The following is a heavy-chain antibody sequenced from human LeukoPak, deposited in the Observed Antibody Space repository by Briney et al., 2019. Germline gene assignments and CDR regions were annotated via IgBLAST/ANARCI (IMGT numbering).Heavy chain of an antibody. J-gene: IGHJ3*02. V-gene: IGHV3-73*01. Sequence: GGSLRLSCAASGFTFSDSAMHWVRQASGKGLEWVGRIRSKANSYATAYAASVKGRFTISRDDSKNTAYLQMNSLKTEDTAVYYCTRRSSGEAFDIWGQGTMVTVSS. CDR1: GFTFSDSA. CDR3: TRRSSGEAFDI. CDR2: IRSKANSYAT. D-gene: IGHD3-22*01.